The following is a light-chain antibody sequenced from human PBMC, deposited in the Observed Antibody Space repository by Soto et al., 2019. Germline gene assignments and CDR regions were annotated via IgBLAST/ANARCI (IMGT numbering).Light chain of an antibody. CDR3: QQSYSTPWT. CDR2: AIS. V-gene: IGKV1-39*01. CDR1: QSINSY. J-gene: IGKJ1*01. Sequence: DIQMTQSPSSLSASVGDRVTITCRASQSINSYLNWYQQKPGKAPNLLIYAISNLQSGVPSRFSGSGSGTDFTLTISSLQPGDLATYYCQQSYSTPWTFGQGTKVEIK.